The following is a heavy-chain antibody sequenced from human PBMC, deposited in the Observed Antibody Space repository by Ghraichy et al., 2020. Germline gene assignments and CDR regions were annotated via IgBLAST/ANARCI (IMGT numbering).Heavy chain of an antibody. CDR1: GGSISSSSYY. D-gene: IGHD3-10*01. J-gene: IGHJ4*02. CDR2: IYYSGST. CDR3: ARSYGSGSLYYFDY. Sequence: SETLSLTCTVSGGSISSSSYYWGWIRQPPGKGLEWIGSIYYSGSTYYNPSLKSRVTISVDTSKHQCSLKLSSVTAADTAVYYCARSYGSGSLYYFDYWGQGTLVTVSS. V-gene: IGHV4-39*01.